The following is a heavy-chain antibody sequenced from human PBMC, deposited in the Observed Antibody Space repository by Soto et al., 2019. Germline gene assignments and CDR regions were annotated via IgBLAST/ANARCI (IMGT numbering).Heavy chain of an antibody. CDR3: ARGAHGSCYAVY. J-gene: IGHJ4*02. CDR2: ISGYNGNT. CDR1: GYVFTTYG. V-gene: IGHV1-18*01. D-gene: IGHD3-10*01. Sequence: GASVKVSCKTAGYVFTTYGVNWVRQAPGQGLEWMGWISGYNGNTNYPQKFQGRVTMTTDTSRSTAYMELRSPTPEDTAVYYCARGAHGSCYAVYWGQGTLVTVSS.